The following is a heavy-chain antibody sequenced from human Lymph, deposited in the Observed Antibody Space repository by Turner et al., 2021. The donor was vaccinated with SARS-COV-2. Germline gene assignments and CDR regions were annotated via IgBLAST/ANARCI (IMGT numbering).Heavy chain of an antibody. CDR2: ILPILAIA. V-gene: IGHV1-69*10. Sequence: QVQLVQSGAEVKKPGSSVKVSCKASGGTFSSYAITWVRQAPGQGLEWMGGILPILAIANYAQKFQGRVTITADKSTSTVYMELSSLRSEDTAVYYCARDSPYCSSTSCYDPWGQGTLVTVSS. CDR3: ARDSPYCSSTSCYDP. D-gene: IGHD2-2*01. CDR1: GGTFSSYA. J-gene: IGHJ5*02.